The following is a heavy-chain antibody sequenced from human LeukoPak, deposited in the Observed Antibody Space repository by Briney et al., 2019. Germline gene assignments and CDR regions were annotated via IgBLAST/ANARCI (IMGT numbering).Heavy chain of an antibody. CDR1: GLTFSNYW. V-gene: IGHV3-74*01. J-gene: IGHJ5*02. CDR3: ARVLSGSWDWFDP. D-gene: IGHD3-22*01. CDR2: INTDGSRI. Sequence: PGRSLRLSCAASGLTFSNYWMHWVRQAPGKGLVWVSRINTDGSRITYADSVKGRFTISRDNAMNTVYLQMNSLRAEDTAVYYCARVLSGSWDWFDPWGQGTLVTVSS.